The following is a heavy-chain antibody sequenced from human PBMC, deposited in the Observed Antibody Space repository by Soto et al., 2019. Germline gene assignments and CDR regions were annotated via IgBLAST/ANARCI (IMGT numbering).Heavy chain of an antibody. CDR3: ASGSREPLNNYDSRYFDY. CDR2: ISGYGDKK. Sequence: SLRLSCSASGFSCSDYRMHWVRQAPGKGLDWVAVISGYGDKKYYSYSMRVRITVSRDNSQNTVFLQLNNLSTEDTAVYYCASGSREPLNNYDSRYFDYWGQGTLVTVPQ. V-gene: IGHV3-30-3*01. CDR1: GFSCSDYR. J-gene: IGHJ4*02. D-gene: IGHD3-22*01.